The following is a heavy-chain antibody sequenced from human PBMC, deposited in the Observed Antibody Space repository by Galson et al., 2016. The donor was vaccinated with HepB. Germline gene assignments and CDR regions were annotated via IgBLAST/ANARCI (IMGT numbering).Heavy chain of an antibody. CDR1: GDSMNDANYY. V-gene: IGHV4-39*07. Sequence: SETLSLTCSVSGDSMNDANYYWACIRQPPGKGLEWIGYIYYNGITSYNPSLKSRVTISVDTSKNQFSLKLSSVTAADTAMYYCARDGGGYCSRTSCANWFDPWGQGTLVTVSS. CDR3: ARDGGGYCSRTSCANWFDP. D-gene: IGHD2-2*01. J-gene: IGHJ5*02. CDR2: IYYNGIT.